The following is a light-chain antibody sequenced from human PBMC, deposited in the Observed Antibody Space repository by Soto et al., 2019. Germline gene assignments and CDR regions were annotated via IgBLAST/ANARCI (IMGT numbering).Light chain of an antibody. CDR3: QQSVNWPRT. CDR2: GAS. CDR1: QKVSSN. J-gene: IGKJ1*01. V-gene: IGKV3-15*01. Sequence: EIEMTQSPATLSVSPGDRATISCRASQKVSSNLAWYQQKPGQAPRLLIYGASTRDTGIPARFSGSGSGTGFTLPTSRLQSEDFAVYYCQQSVNWPRTFGQGTKVKIK.